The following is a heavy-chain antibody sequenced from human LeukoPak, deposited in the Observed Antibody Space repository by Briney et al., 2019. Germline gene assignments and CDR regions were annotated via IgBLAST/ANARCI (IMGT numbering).Heavy chain of an antibody. D-gene: IGHD2-15*01. V-gene: IGHV1-3*01. J-gene: IGHJ5*02. CDR3: ARDLGYCTGGTCYPNWFDP. CDR1: GYTFTSYA. CDR2: INAGNDNT. Sequence: ASVMVSCKASGYTFTSYAMHWVRQAPGQRLEWMGWINAGNDNTKYSQKFQGRVTITRDTSASTAYMELNSLRSEDTAVYYCARDLGYCTGGTCYPNWFDPWGQGTLVTVSS.